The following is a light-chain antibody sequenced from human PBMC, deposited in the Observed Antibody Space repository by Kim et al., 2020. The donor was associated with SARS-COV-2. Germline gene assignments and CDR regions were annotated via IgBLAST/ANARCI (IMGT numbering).Light chain of an antibody. J-gene: IGLJ3*02. CDR1: SGSSASNY. CDR3: QSYDSSNQV. CDR2: EDN. V-gene: IGLV6-57*01. Sequence: GKTVTISCPRSSGSSASNYVQWYQQRPGSSPTTVIYEDNQRPSGVPDRFSGSIDSSSNSASLTISGLKTEDEADYYCQSYDSSNQVFGGGTQLTVL.